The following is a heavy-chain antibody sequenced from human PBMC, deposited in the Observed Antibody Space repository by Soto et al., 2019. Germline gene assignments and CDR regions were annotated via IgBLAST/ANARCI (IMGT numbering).Heavy chain of an antibody. CDR2: IYYSGST. D-gene: IGHD5-18*01. Sequence: SETLSLTCTVSADSISSSSYFWGWIRQPPGKGLEWIGTIYYSGSTSYNPSLKSRVTISLDTSKNQFSLRLTSVTAADTAVYHCARHRGSYGGEYYFDYWGQGTPVTVSS. CDR3: ARHRGSYGGEYYFDY. J-gene: IGHJ4*02. V-gene: IGHV4-39*01. CDR1: ADSISSSSYF.